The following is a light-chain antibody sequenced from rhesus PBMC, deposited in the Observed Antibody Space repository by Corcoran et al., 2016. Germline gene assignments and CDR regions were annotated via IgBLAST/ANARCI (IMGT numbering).Light chain of an antibody. Sequence: DIQMTQSPSSLSASVGDTVTITCRASQGISSWLAWYQQKPGKAPKLLIYKASSLQRGVPSRFSGSGSGTDVTLTINSLQSEDFATYYCQQYSSRPPTFGQGTKVEIK. CDR3: QQYSSRPPT. J-gene: IGKJ1*01. CDR2: KAS. V-gene: IGKV1-22*01. CDR1: QGISSW.